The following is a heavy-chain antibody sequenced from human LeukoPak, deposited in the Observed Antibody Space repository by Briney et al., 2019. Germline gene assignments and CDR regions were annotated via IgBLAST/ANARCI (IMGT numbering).Heavy chain of an antibody. V-gene: IGHV4-34*01. CDR1: GGSFSGYD. D-gene: IGHD2-2*01. J-gene: IGHJ4*02. Sequence: SETLSLTCVVYGGSFSGYDWSWIRQPPGKGLEWIGEINHSGSTNYNPSLKSRVTISVDTSKNQFSLKLSSVTAADTAVYYCARATGDPKYDIVVVPAAPYYFDYWGQGTLVTVSS. CDR3: ARATGDPKYDIVVVPAAPYYFDY. CDR2: INHSGST.